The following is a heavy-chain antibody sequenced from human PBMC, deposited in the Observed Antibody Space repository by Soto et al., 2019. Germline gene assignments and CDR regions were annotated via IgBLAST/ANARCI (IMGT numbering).Heavy chain of an antibody. CDR1: GFTFTTSA. J-gene: IGHJ6*02. CDR3: VAPLDSSENYGMDV. Sequence: QMQLVQCGPEVKKPGTSVKVSCKASGFTFTTSAVQWVRQARGQRLEWIGWIVVGSGNTNYAQQFQERVTITRDMSTSTAYMELSSLRSEDTAVYYCVAPLDSSENYGMDVWGQGTTVTVSS. D-gene: IGHD6-19*01. V-gene: IGHV1-58*01. CDR2: IVVGSGNT.